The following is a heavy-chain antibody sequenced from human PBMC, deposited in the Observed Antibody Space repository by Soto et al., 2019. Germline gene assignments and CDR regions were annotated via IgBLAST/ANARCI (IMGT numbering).Heavy chain of an antibody. CDR2: ISSSSSYI. D-gene: IGHD1-1*01. CDR3: ARDLEYDEPNFDY. Sequence: TGGSLRLSCAASGVTFSSYSMNWVRQAPGKGLEWVSSISSSSSYIYYADSVKGRFTISRDNAKNSLYLQMNSLRAEDTAVYYCARDLEYDEPNFDYWGQGTLVTVSS. CDR1: GVTFSSYS. J-gene: IGHJ4*02. V-gene: IGHV3-21*01.